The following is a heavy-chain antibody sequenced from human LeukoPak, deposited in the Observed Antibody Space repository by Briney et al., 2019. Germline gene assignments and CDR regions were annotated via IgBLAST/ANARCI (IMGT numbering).Heavy chain of an antibody. CDR1: GGSISSSSYY. D-gene: IGHD3-3*01. CDR3: LALDYDFWSGCPDY. Sequence: SETLSLTCTVSGGSISSSSYYWGWIRQPPGKGLEWIGSIYYSGSTYYNPSLKGRVTISVDTSKNQFSLKLSSVTAADTAVYYCLALDYDFWSGCPDYWGQGTLVTVSS. CDR2: IYYSGST. J-gene: IGHJ4*02. V-gene: IGHV4-39*07.